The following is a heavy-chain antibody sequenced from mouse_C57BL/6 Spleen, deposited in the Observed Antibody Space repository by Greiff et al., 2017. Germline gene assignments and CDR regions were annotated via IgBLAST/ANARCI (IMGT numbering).Heavy chain of an antibody. J-gene: IGHJ4*01. CDR3: ARSITTEGAMDY. CDR2: IYPGDGDT. D-gene: IGHD1-1*01. Sequence: VQLQQSGPELVKPGASVKISCKASGYAFSSSWMNWVKQRPGKGLEWIGRIYPGDGDTNYNGKFKGKATLTADKSSSTAYMQLSSLTSEDSAVYFCARSITTEGAMDYWGQGTSVTVSS. V-gene: IGHV1-82*01. CDR1: GYAFSSSW.